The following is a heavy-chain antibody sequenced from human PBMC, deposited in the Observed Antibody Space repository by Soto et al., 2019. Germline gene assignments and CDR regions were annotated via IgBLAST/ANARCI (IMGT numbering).Heavy chain of an antibody. J-gene: IGHJ4*02. D-gene: IGHD3-22*01. CDR3: AKDTYYHDSSGYYVFEY. CDR2: ISYDGSNK. V-gene: IGHV3-30*18. CDR1: GFTFSSYG. Sequence: QVQLVESGGGVVQPGRSLRLSCAASGFTFSSYGMHWVRQAPGKGLEWVAVISYDGSNKYYADSVKGRFTISRDNSKNTVYLQMNSLRAEDTAVYYCAKDTYYHDSSGYYVFEYWGQGTLVTVFS.